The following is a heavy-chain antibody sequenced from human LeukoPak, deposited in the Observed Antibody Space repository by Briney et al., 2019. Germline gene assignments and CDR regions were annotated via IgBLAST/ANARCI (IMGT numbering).Heavy chain of an antibody. CDR2: IIPIFGTA. D-gene: IGHD3-10*01. J-gene: IGHJ4*02. V-gene: IGHV1-69*13. CDR1: GGTFSSYA. Sequence: SVKVSCKASGGTFSSYAISWVRQAPGQGLEWMGGIIPIFGTANYAQKFQGRVTITADESTSTAYMELSSLRSEDTAVYYCARDLRYYGSGSYYNSYYYWGQGTLVTVSS. CDR3: ARDLRYYGSGSYYNSYYY.